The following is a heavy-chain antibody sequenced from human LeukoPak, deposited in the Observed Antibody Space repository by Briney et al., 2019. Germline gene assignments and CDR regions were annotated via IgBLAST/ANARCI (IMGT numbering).Heavy chain of an antibody. Sequence: ASVKVSCKASGYTFTSYYMHWVRQAPGQGLEWMGIINPSGGSTSCAQKFQGRVTMTRDMSTSTVYMELSSLRSEDTAVYYCARGMGILWREYYYYMGVWGKGTTVTVSS. CDR1: GYTFTSYY. J-gene: IGHJ6*03. CDR3: ARGMGILWREYYYYMGV. CDR2: INPSGGST. V-gene: IGHV1-46*01. D-gene: IGHD3-10*01.